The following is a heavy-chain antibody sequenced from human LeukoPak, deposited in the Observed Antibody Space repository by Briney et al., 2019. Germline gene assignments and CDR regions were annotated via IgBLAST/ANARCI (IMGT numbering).Heavy chain of an antibody. V-gene: IGHV3-11*01. Sequence: GGSLRLSCAASGFTFSGYYMSWIRLAPGKGLEWVSCISSSGPTIYYADSVEGRFTISRDNAKNSLYLQMNSLRTEDTALYYCARAFYDSTGYYPGSFDYWGQATLVTVSS. J-gene: IGHJ4*02. CDR2: ISSSGPTI. CDR1: GFTFSGYY. D-gene: IGHD3-22*01. CDR3: ARAFYDSTGYYPGSFDY.